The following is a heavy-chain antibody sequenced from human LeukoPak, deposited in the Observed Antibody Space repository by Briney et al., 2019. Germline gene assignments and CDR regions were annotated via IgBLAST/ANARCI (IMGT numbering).Heavy chain of an antibody. CDR1: GYSFNIYE. V-gene: IGHV1-8*01. CDR3: SRGPRFDP. J-gene: IGHJ5*02. CDR2: VNPNSGDT. Sequence: ASVKVSCKTCGYSFNIYEINWVRQATGQGLEWMGWVNPNSGDTDYAQKFQGRLTMTRNTSISTAYMELSGLRLEDTAVYYCSRGPRFDPWGQGTQVTVSS.